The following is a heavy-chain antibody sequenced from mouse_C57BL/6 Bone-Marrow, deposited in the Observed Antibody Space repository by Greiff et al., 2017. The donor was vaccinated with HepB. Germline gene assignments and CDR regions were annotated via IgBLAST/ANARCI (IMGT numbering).Heavy chain of an antibody. J-gene: IGHJ3*01. CDR1: GFSLTSYG. CDR2: IWSGGST. V-gene: IGHV2-2*01. CDR3: ASSLWYPFAY. D-gene: IGHD2-1*01. Sequence: VQLQQSGPGLVQPSQSLSITCTVSGFSLTSYGVHWVRQSPGKGLEWLGVIWSGGSTDYNAAFISRLSISKDNSKSQVFFKMNSLQADDTAIYYCASSLWYPFAYWGQGTLVTVSA.